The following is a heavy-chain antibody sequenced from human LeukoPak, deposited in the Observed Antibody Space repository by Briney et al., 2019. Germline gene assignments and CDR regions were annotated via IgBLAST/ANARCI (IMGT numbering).Heavy chain of an antibody. D-gene: IGHD5-18*01. CDR2: IYYSGST. CDR3: ATIRDTALRYWYFDL. Sequence: PSETLSLTCTVSGGSISSYYWSWIRQPPGKGLEWIGYIYYSGSTSYNPSLKSRVSISVDTSKNQFSLKLSSVTAAETAVYYCATIRDTALRYWYFDLWGRGTLVTVSS. V-gene: IGHV4-59*01. CDR1: GGSISSYY. J-gene: IGHJ2*01.